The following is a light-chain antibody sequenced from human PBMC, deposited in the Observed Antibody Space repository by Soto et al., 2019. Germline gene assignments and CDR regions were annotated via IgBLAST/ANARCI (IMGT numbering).Light chain of an antibody. CDR1: QSLLHSNGYNY. CDR3: MQALQTPPWT. Sequence: DIVMTQSPLSLPVTPGEPASISCRSSQSLLHSNGYNYLDWYLQQPGQSPQLLIYLGSNRASGVPDRFSGSGSGTDFTLKISRVEAEDVGGDYCMQALQTPPWTFGQGTKGEIK. V-gene: IGKV2-28*01. J-gene: IGKJ1*01. CDR2: LGS.